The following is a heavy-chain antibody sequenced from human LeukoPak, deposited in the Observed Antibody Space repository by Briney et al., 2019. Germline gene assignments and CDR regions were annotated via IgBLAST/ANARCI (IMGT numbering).Heavy chain of an antibody. CDR2: ISWNSGSI. CDR1: GFTFDDYA. Sequence: PGGSLRLSCAASGFTFDDYAMHWVRQAPGKGLEWVSGISWNSGSIGYADSVKGRFTVSRDNAKNSLYLQMNSLRAEDTALYYCAARRRSYYGFDYWGQGALVTVSS. J-gene: IGHJ4*02. CDR3: AARRRSYYGFDY. V-gene: IGHV3-9*01. D-gene: IGHD1-26*01.